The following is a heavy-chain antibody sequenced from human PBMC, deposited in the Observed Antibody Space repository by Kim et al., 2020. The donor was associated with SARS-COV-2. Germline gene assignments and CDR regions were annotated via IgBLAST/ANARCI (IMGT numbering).Heavy chain of an antibody. J-gene: IGHJ5*01. CDR2: INAGGGTT. D-gene: IGHD4-17*01. V-gene: IGHV3-23*01. Sequence: GGSLRLSCATSGFTFSVYAMSWVRQAPGKGLEWVAAINAGGGTTYYADSVKGRFTMSRDKNTLYLQMNSLRAEDTAVYYCAKDPYGGHSWG. CDR3: AKDPYGGHS. CDR1: GFTFSVYA.